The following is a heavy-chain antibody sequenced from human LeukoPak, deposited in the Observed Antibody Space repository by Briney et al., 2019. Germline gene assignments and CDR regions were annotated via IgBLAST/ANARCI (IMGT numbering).Heavy chain of an antibody. CDR1: GGTFSSYA. Sequence: GASVKVSCKASGGTFSSYAISWVRQAPGQGLEWMGGIIPIFGTANYAQKFQGRVTITADESTSTAYMELSSLRSEDTAVYYCASFFGGSGSYYNAHFDYWGQGTLVTVSS. D-gene: IGHD3-10*01. CDR2: IIPIFGTA. CDR3: ASFFGGSGSYYNAHFDY. V-gene: IGHV1-69*13. J-gene: IGHJ4*02.